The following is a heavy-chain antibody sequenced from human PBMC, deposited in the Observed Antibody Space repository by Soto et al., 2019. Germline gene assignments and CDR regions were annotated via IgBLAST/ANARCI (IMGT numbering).Heavy chain of an antibody. Sequence: YLRLSCAASGFTFSDYYMSWIRQAPGKGLEWVSYISSSGSTIYYADSVKGRFTISRDNAKNSLYLQMNSLRAEDTAVYYCAREPRRITMFGVVSRPYYFDYCGQGTLVTVSS. CDR1: GFTFSDYY. V-gene: IGHV3-11*01. CDR2: ISSSGSTI. D-gene: IGHD3-3*01. CDR3: AREPRRITMFGVVSRPYYFDY. J-gene: IGHJ4*02.